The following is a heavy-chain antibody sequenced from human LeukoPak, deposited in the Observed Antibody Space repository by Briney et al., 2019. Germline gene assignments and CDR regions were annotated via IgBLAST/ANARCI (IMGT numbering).Heavy chain of an antibody. J-gene: IGHJ5*02. Sequence: PSETLSLTCAVYGGSFSSYYWSWIRQPPGKGLEWIGYIYYSGSTNYNPSLKSRVTISVDTSKNQFSLKLSSVTAADTAVYYCARTLLYNGLRWFDPWGQGTLVTVSS. CDR3: ARTLLYNGLRWFDP. V-gene: IGHV4-59*01. D-gene: IGHD2-2*02. CDR2: IYYSGST. CDR1: GGSFSSYY.